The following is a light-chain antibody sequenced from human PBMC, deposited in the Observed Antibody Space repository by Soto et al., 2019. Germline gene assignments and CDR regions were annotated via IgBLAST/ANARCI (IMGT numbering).Light chain of an antibody. Sequence: QMVQERYCLDAAVGDIVTITCQASQDISNLLNWYQQKPGKAPRLLIYDASNLETGVPSRFSGSGPRTAYTFTISTLHPEDTATSYYEQYEDIPSTFAQGTRLEIK. CDR1: QDISNL. V-gene: IGKV1-33*01. CDR2: DAS. J-gene: IGKJ5*01. CDR3: EQYEDIPST.